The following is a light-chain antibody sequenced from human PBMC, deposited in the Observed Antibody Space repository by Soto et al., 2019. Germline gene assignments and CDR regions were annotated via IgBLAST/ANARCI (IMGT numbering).Light chain of an antibody. CDR1: QSVTTNH. Sequence: EIVLTQSPGPLSLSPGERATLSCGASQSVTTNHLARYHQKPGQAPRLLIPGASIRVTGIPDRFIGTGSGTDFTLTISRLEPEDFAVYYCQHYVTSLTTFGQGTKVDIK. V-gene: IGKV3-20*01. CDR3: QHYVTSLTT. J-gene: IGKJ1*01. CDR2: GAS.